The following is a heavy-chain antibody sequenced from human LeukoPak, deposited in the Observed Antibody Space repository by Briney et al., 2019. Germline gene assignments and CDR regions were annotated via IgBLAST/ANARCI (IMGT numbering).Heavy chain of an antibody. CDR2: ILYDGSNK. Sequence: PGRSLRLSCAAYGFTLSSYGMEWVRQAPGKGLEWVAVILYDGSNKYYAHSVKGRFTISRDNSNNALYLQINSLKAEDTTVYYGAKDRSSSGWDGSYYFDEMDVWGQGTMVTVSS. V-gene: IGHV3-30*18. CDR1: GFTLSSYG. D-gene: IGHD6-19*01. J-gene: IGHJ6*02. CDR3: AKDRSSSGWDGSYYFDEMDV.